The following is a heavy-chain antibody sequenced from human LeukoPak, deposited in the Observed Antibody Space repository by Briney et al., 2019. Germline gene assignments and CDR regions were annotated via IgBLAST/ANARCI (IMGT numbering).Heavy chain of an antibody. CDR3: AKDPYIAAAGILDY. J-gene: IGHJ4*02. CDR1: GFTFSSYG. Sequence: GSLRLSCAASGFTFSSYGMHWVRQAPGKGLEWVAFIRYDGSNKYYADSVKGRFTISRDNSKNTLYLQMNSLRAEDTAVYYCAKDPYIAAAGILDYWGQGTLVTVSS. CDR2: IRYDGSNK. V-gene: IGHV3-30*02. D-gene: IGHD6-13*01.